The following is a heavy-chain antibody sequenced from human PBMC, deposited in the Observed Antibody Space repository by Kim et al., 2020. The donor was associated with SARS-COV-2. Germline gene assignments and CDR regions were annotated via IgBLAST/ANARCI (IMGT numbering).Heavy chain of an antibody. V-gene: IGHV4-34*01. Sequence: SETLSLTCAVYGGSFSGHYWSWIRQPPGKGLEWIGEIHQSGSTNYNPSLKSRVTISIDTSKNQFSLKLSSVTAADTGFYYCARGRAGVVPAPILGIGSHYDVFFMDVWGHGTSVTVSS. CDR2: IHQSGST. D-gene: IGHD2-2*02. J-gene: IGHJ6*02. CDR1: GGSFSGHY. CDR3: ARGRAGVVPAPILGIGSHYDVFFMDV.